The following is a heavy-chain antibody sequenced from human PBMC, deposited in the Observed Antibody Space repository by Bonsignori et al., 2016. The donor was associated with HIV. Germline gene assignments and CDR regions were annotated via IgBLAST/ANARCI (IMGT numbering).Heavy chain of an antibody. J-gene: IGHJ3*02. D-gene: IGHD3-10*01. Sequence: WLRQAPGQGLEWMGWISAYNGNTNYAQKLQGRVTMTTDTSTSTAYMELRSLRSDDTAVYYCARPGPYGSGSAFDIWGQGTMVTVSS. CDR3: ARPGPYGSGSAFDI. CDR2: ISAYNGNT. V-gene: IGHV1-18*01.